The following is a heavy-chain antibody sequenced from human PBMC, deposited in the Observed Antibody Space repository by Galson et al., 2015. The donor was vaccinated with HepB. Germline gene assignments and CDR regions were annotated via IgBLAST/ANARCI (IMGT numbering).Heavy chain of an antibody. D-gene: IGHD4-17*01. CDR3: AREAYGDYYFDY. V-gene: IGHV3-53*01. J-gene: IGHJ4*02. Sequence: LRLSCAASGFTVSNIYMPWVRQAPGKGLEWVSLIYGGGKALYADSMRGRFTISRDISKNTVYLQMNSLRAEDTATYYCAREAYGDYYFDYWGQGTLVTVSS. CDR2: IYGGGKA. CDR1: GFTVSNIY.